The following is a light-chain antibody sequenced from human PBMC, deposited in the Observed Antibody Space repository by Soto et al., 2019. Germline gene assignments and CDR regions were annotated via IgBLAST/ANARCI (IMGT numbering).Light chain of an antibody. CDR2: DAS. V-gene: IGKV1-13*02. Sequence: AIQLTQSPSSLSASLGDRVTITCRAIQGISNYLAWYQQKPGKAPQLLIYDASGLESGVPSRFSGSGSGTDFTLTISSLQAEDFATYYCQQFDSYPLTFGQGTRLDIK. CDR3: QQFDSYPLT. J-gene: IGKJ5*01. CDR1: QGISNY.